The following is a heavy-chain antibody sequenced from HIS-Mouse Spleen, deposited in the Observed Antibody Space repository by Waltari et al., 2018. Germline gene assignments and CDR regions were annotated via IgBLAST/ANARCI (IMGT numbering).Heavy chain of an antibody. CDR2: SSSSSSYI. V-gene: IGHV3-21*01. J-gene: IGHJ4*02. Sequence: EVQLVEPGGGLVKPGGSLSPSWVPAGFISGRCGWNGFGRSPGKGLEWVSSSSSSSSYIYYADSVKGRFTISRDNAKNSLYLQMNSLRAEDTAVYYCASNLGSDSYGRGDYWGQGTLVTVSS. CDR3: ASNLGSDSYGRGDY. CDR1: GFISGRCG. D-gene: IGHD5-18*01.